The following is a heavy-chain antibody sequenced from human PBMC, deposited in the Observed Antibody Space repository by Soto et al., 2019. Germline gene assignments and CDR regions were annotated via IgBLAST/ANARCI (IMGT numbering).Heavy chain of an antibody. J-gene: IGHJ4*02. CDR1: GFTFRNFA. Sequence: PGGSLRLSCAASGFTFRNFAMNWVRQAPGKGLEWVSAIGGGGATTYYADSMKGRFTVSRDNSKNTLYLQLDSPRAEDTAVYYCVFPSSGKYFFDYWGQGALVTGSS. D-gene: IGHD3-22*01. CDR3: VFPSSGKYFFDY. CDR2: IGGGGATT. V-gene: IGHV3-23*01.